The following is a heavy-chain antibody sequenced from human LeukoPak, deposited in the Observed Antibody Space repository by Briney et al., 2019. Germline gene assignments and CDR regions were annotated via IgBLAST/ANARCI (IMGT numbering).Heavy chain of an antibody. CDR2: ISWNSGSI. V-gene: IGHV3-9*01. CDR3: ARVVGLTGYSSPIDY. CDR1: GFTFDDYA. J-gene: IGHJ4*02. Sequence: PGGSLRPSCAASGFTFDDYAMHWVRQAPGKGLEWVSGISWNSGSIGYADSVKGRFTISRDNAKNSLYLQMNSLRAEDTAVYYCARVVGLTGYSSPIDYWGQGTLVTVSS. D-gene: IGHD6-19*01.